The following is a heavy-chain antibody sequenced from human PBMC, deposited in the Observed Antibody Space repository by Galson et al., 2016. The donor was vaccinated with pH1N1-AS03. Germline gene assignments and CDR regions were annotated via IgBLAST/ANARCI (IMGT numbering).Heavy chain of an antibody. Sequence: SLRLSCAASGFTISNFGMLWVRQAPGQGLEWVAIISFDGTNKYYADSVKGRFSISRDNSKNTLFLQMSALRAEDTAVYYCANDFTYYFWSGYSFYWGQGALVTVSS. CDR3: ANDFTYYFWSGYSFY. CDR1: GFTISNFG. J-gene: IGHJ4*02. CDR2: ISFDGTNK. V-gene: IGHV3-30*18. D-gene: IGHD3-3*01.